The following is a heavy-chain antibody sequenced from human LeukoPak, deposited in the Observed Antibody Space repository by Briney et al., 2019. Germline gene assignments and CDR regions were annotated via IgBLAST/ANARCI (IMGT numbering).Heavy chain of an antibody. CDR3: AKDTALYYYDSSGNDY. CDR1: GFTFSSYA. V-gene: IGHV3-23*01. CDR2: ISGSGGST. Sequence: GGSLRLSCAASGFTFSSYAMSWVRQAPGKGLEWVSAISGSGGSTYYADSVKGRFTISRDNSKNTLYLQMNSPRAEDTAVYYCAKDTALYYYDSSGNDYWGQGTLVTVSS. D-gene: IGHD3-22*01. J-gene: IGHJ4*02.